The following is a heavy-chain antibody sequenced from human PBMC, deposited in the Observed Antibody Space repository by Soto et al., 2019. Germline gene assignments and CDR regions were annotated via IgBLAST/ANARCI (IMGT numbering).Heavy chain of an antibody. J-gene: IGHJ4*02. CDR2: IQHSGNFYDRGST. CDR1: GSSITSGYY. D-gene: IGHD2-2*01. V-gene: IGHV4-38-2*01. Sequence: SETLSLTCAVSGSSITSGYYWGWIRQSPGKGLEWIGSIQHSGNFYDRGSTYYNPSLKSRVTISVDTSKSQFSLNRRSVSAADTAVYYCARNRSSTSHHGLCDYWGQGILVTVSS. CDR3: ARNRSSTSHHGLCDY.